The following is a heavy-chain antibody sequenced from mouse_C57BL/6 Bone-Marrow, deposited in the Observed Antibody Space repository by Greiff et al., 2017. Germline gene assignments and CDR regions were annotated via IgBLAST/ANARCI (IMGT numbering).Heavy chain of an antibody. CDR1: GFNIKDDY. CDR3: TRRERD. Sequence: EVQRVESGAELVRPGASVKLSCTASGFNIKDDYMHWVKQRPEQGLEWIGWIDPENGDTEYASKFQGKATITADTSSNTAYLQLSSLTSEDTAVYYCTRRERDWGQGTTLTVSS. V-gene: IGHV14-4*01. CDR2: IDPENGDT. J-gene: IGHJ2*01.